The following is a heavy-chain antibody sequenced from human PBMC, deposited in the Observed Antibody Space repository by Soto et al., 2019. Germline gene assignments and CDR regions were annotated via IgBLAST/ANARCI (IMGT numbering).Heavy chain of an antibody. Sequence: QLQLQESGPGLVKPSETLSLTCTVSGGSISSSSYYWGWIRQPPGKGLEWIGSIYYSGSTYYNPSLKSRVTISVDTSKNQFSLKLSSVTAADTAVYYCARHSPWGVVISDYWGQGTLVTVSS. D-gene: IGHD3-3*01. CDR3: ARHSPWGVVISDY. J-gene: IGHJ4*02. V-gene: IGHV4-39*01. CDR1: GGSISSSSYY. CDR2: IYYSGST.